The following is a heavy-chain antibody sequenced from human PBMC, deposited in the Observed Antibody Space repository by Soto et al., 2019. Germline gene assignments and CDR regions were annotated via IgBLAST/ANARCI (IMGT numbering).Heavy chain of an antibody. CDR1: GYTFTSYY. J-gene: IGHJ4*02. CDR2: INPRGGST. V-gene: IGHV1-46*01. Sequence: QVQLVQSGAEVKKPGASVKVSCKASGYTFTSYYMHWVRQAPGQGLEWMGIINPRGGSTSYAQKFQGRVTMTRDKSTSTVYMELSSLRSEDTAVYYCARIGLRDYFDYWGQGTLVTVSS. D-gene: IGHD4-17*01. CDR3: ARIGLRDYFDY.